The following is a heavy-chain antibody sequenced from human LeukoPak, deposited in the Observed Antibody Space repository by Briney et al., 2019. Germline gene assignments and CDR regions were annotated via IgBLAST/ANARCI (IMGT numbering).Heavy chain of an antibody. D-gene: IGHD3-22*01. CDR1: GFTFDDYA. V-gene: IGHV3-43*02. CDR2: ISGDGGST. J-gene: IGHJ4*02. CDR3: AKVQGGANYYDSSGYPYYFDY. Sequence: GGSLRLSCAASGFTFDDYAMHWVRQAPGKGLEWVSLISGDGGSTYYADSVKARFTISRDNSKNSLYLQMNSLRTEDTALYYCAKVQGGANYYDSSGYPYYFDYRGQGTLVTVSS.